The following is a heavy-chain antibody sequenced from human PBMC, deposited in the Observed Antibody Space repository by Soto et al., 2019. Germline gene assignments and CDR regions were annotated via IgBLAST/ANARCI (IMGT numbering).Heavy chain of an antibody. D-gene: IGHD4-17*01. Sequence: GGSLRLSCAASGFTFSSYATSWVRQAPGKGLEWVSAISGSGGSTYYADSVKGRFTISRDNSKNTLYLQMNSLRAEDTAVYYCAKDLRTTEAYYYGMDVWGQGTTVTV. J-gene: IGHJ6*02. CDR2: ISGSGGST. CDR1: GFTFSSYA. V-gene: IGHV3-23*01. CDR3: AKDLRTTEAYYYGMDV.